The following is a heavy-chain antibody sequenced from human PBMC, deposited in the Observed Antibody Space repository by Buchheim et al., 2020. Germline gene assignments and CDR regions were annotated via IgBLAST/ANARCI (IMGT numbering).Heavy chain of an antibody. V-gene: IGHV3-30*04. Sequence: QVQLVESGGGVVQPGRSLRLSCAASGFTFSSYAMHWVRQAPGKGLEWVAVISYDGSNKYYADSVTDRFTISRDNSKNTLYLQMNSLRAEDTAVYYCAREGGSSGYYYGYYFDYWGQGTL. D-gene: IGHD3-22*01. CDR1: GFTFSSYA. CDR3: AREGGSSGYYYGYYFDY. J-gene: IGHJ4*02. CDR2: ISYDGSNK.